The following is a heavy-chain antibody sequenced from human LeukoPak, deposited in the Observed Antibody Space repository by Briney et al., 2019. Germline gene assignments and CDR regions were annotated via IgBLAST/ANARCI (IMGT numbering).Heavy chain of an antibody. CDR3: ARRAMGYYGSGSYFYYGMDV. J-gene: IGHJ6*02. V-gene: IGHV6-1*01. D-gene: IGHD3-10*01. Sequence: SQTLSLTCAISGDSVSSNSAAWNWIRQPPSRGLEWLGRTYYRSKWYNDYAVSVKSRITINPDTSKNQFSLQLNSVTPEDTAVYYCARRAMGYYGSGSYFYYGMDVWGQGTTVTVSS. CDR1: GDSVSSNSAA. CDR2: TYYRSKWYN.